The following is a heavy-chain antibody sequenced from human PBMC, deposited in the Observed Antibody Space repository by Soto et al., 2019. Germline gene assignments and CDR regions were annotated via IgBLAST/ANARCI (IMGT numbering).Heavy chain of an antibody. V-gene: IGHV2-5*02. CDR2: IYWDDDK. Sequence: SGPTLGKPTQTLTLTCTFSGFSLSTSGVGVGWIRQPPGKALEWLALIYWDDDKRYSPSLKSRPTITKDTSKNQLVLTMTNMDPVETATYYCAHARHKILYCSSTSCYATGWFDPWGQGTLVTVSS. J-gene: IGHJ5*02. CDR1: GFSLSTSGVG. D-gene: IGHD2-2*01. CDR3: AHARHKILYCSSTSCYATGWFDP.